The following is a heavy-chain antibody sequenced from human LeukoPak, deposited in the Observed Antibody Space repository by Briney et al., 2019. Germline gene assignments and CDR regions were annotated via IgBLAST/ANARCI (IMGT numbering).Heavy chain of an antibody. D-gene: IGHD5-18*01. CDR2: IYYSGST. V-gene: IGHV4-39*01. CDR1: GGSISSSSYY. CDR3: ARRGYSYGPEHYFDY. J-gene: IGHJ4*02. Sequence: PLETLSLTCTVSGGSISSSSYYWAWIRQPPGKGLEWIGRIYYSGSTYYNPSLKSRVTISVDTSKNQFSLKLSSVTAAETAVYYCARRGYSYGPEHYFDYWGQGTLVTVSS.